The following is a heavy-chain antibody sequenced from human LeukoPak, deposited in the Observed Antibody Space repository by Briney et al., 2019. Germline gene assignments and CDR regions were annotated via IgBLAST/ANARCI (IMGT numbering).Heavy chain of an antibody. CDR2: KSKDGDDE. Sequence: GGSLRLSCAASGFTFSDYYIHWVRQAPGKGLEWVGLKSKDGDDEYYADSVKGRFTISRDNSKNTLYLQMNSLRAEDTAVYYCAKDGLWGYCSSTSCHYYMDVWGKGTTVTVSS. CDR3: AKDGLWGYCSSTSCHYYMDV. D-gene: IGHD2-2*01. J-gene: IGHJ6*03. CDR1: GFTFSDYY. V-gene: IGHV3-30-3*01.